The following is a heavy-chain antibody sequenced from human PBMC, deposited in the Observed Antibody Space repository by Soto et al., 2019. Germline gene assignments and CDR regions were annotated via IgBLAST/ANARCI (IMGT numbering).Heavy chain of an antibody. J-gene: IGHJ6*02. CDR2: MNPNSGNT. V-gene: IGHV1-8*01. CDR3: ARARRNYDFWSGYYPPNMDL. CDR1: GYTFTSYD. Sequence: GASVKVSCKASGYTFTSYDINWVRQATGQGPEWMGWMNPNSGNTGYAQRFQGRVTMTRNTSITTAYMELSSLRSEDTAVYYCARARRNYDFWSGYYPPNMDLWGQGSTVTVSS. D-gene: IGHD3-3*01.